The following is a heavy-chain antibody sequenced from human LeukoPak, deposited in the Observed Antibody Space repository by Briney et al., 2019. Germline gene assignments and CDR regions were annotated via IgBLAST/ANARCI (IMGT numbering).Heavy chain of an antibody. J-gene: IGHJ6*02. CDR2: ISYDGSNK. Sequence: PGRSLRLSCAASGFTFSSHAMHWVRQAPGKGLEWVAVISYDGSNKYYADSVKGRFTISRDNSKNTLYLQMNSLRAEDTAMYYCARDIVVVTAITRRYYYYYGMDVWGQGTTVTVSS. V-gene: IGHV3-30-3*01. CDR1: GFTFSSHA. D-gene: IGHD2-21*02. CDR3: ARDIVVVTAITRRYYYYYGMDV.